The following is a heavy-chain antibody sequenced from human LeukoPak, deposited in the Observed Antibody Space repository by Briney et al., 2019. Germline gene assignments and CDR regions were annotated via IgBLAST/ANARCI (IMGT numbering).Heavy chain of an antibody. D-gene: IGHD4-23*01. J-gene: IGHJ4*02. CDR3: AREDGDYGGNS. V-gene: IGHV3-48*01. CDR1: GFTFSSYS. Sequence: PGGSLRLSCAASGFTFSSYSMNWVRQAPGKGLEWVSYISSSSSTIYYADPVKGRFTISRDNAKNSLYLQMNSLRAEDTAVYYCAREDGDYGGNSGGQGTLVTVSS. CDR2: ISSSSSTI.